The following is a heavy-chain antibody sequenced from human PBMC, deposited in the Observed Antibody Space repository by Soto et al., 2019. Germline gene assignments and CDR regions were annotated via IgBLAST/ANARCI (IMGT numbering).Heavy chain of an antibody. J-gene: IGHJ4*02. CDR1: GFTFTRYS. CDR3: ARESEDLTSNFDY. CDR2: ISSTTNYI. V-gene: IGHV3-21*06. Sequence: EVQLVESGGGLVKPGGSLRLSCAASGFTFTRYSMNWVRPAPGNGLEWVSSISSTTNYIYYGDSMKGRFTIFRDNAKNSLYLEMNSLRAEDTTVYYCARESEDLTSNFDYWGQGTLVTVSS.